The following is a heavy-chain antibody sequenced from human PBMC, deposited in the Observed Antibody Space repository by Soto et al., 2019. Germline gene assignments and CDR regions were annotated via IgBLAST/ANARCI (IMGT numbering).Heavy chain of an antibody. D-gene: IGHD2-15*01. CDR2: IYYSGST. J-gene: IGHJ6*03. CDR3: ARMVVAARAGYHYMDV. CDR1: GGSISSGGYY. Sequence: SETLSLTCTVSGGSISSGGYYWSWIRQHPGKGLEWIGYIYYSGSTYYNPSLKSRVTISVDTSKNQFSLKLSSVTAADTAVYYCARMVVAARAGYHYMDVWGKGTTVTVSS. V-gene: IGHV4-31*03.